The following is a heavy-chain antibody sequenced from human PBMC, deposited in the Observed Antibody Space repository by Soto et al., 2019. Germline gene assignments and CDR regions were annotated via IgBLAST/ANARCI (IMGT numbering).Heavy chain of an antibody. CDR1: GGSISSGGYS. J-gene: IGHJ4*02. D-gene: IGHD4-17*01. V-gene: IGHV4-30-2*01. Sequence: QLQLQESGSGLVKPSQTLSLTCAVSGGSISSGGYSWSWIRQPPGKGLEWIGYIYHSGSTYYNPALKSRVXIXVNXSKNQFSLKLSSVTAADTAVYYCARASTTVTTLDYWGQGTLVTVSS. CDR3: ARASTTVTTLDY. CDR2: IYHSGST.